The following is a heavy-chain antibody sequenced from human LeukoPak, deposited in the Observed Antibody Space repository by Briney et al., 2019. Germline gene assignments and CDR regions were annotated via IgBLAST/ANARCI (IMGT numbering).Heavy chain of an antibody. CDR2: IYSGGNT. J-gene: IGHJ4*02. V-gene: IGHV3-53*01. CDR1: GFTVSSNS. CDR3: ARRAGEYSHPYDY. D-gene: IGHD2/OR15-2a*01. Sequence: GGSLRLSCTVSGFTVSSNSMSWVRQAPGKGLGWVSFIYSGGNTHYSDSVQGRFTISRDNSKNTLYLQLNSLRAEDTAVYYCARRAGEYSHPYDYWGQGTLVTVSS.